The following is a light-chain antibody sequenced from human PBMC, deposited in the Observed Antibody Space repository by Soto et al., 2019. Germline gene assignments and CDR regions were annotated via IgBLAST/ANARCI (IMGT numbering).Light chain of an antibody. J-gene: IGKJ2*01. Sequence: DIVLTQSPGTLSLSPGERATLSCRAGQSVSSSYLAWYQQKPGQAPRLLIYGAYSRATGIPDRFRGSGSGTDFTLTISRLEPEDVAVYYCQQYGSSPPYTFGQGTKLEIK. CDR2: GAY. V-gene: IGKV3-20*01. CDR1: QSVSSSY. CDR3: QQYGSSPPYT.